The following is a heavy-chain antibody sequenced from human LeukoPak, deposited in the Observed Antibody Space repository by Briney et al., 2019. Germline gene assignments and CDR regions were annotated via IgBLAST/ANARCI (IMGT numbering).Heavy chain of an antibody. V-gene: IGHV4-59*12. Sequence: SETLSLTCTVSGGSISSYYWSWIRQPPGMGLEWIGYIYYSGSTNYNPSLKSRVTISVDTSKNQFSLKLSSVTAADTAVYYCARGRWELLRDDWFDPWGQGTLVTVSS. CDR3: ARGRWELLRDDWFDP. CDR2: IYYSGST. D-gene: IGHD1-26*01. CDR1: GGSISSYY. J-gene: IGHJ5*02.